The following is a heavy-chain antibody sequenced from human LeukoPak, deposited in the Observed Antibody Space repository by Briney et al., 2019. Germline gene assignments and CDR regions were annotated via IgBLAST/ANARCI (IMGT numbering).Heavy chain of an antibody. D-gene: IGHD3-22*01. CDR1: GYSFTRYW. CDR2: IYPGDSDI. V-gene: IGHV5-51*01. CDR3: ARLFDSSGYYYQGADY. Sequence: GESLKISCKGSGYSFTRYWIGWVRQMPGKGLECLGIIYPGDSDIRYSPSFQGQVTISADRSISTAYLQWSSLKASDTAMYYRARLFDSSGYYYQGADYWGQGTLVTVSS. J-gene: IGHJ4*02.